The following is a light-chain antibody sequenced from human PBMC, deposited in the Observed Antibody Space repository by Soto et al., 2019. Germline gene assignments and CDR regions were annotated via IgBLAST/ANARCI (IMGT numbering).Light chain of an antibody. CDR2: GAS. Sequence: EIVLTQSPGTLSLSPGDIATLSFRASQTVSNNYLAWCQQKPGQAPRVIMYGASSRATGIPDRFSGSGSGTDFTLTISRLEPEDSATYYCQQYERYSTFGQGTKVDIK. J-gene: IGKJ1*01. CDR3: QQYERYST. V-gene: IGKV3-20*01. CDR1: QTVSNNY.